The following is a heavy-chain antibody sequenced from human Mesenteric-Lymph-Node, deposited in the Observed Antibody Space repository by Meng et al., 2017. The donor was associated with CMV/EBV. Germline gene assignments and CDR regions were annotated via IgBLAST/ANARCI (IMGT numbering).Heavy chain of an antibody. CDR3: ATLKGYGMDV. J-gene: IGHJ6*02. CDR2: IKQDGSEK. V-gene: IGHV3-7*03. Sequence: GESLKISCAASGFTFSSYWMSWVRQAPGKGLEWVANIKQDGSEKYYVDSVKGRFTISRENSKNTLCLQMNSLRAEDTAVYYCATLKGYGMDVWGQGTTVTVSS. CDR1: GFTFSSYW.